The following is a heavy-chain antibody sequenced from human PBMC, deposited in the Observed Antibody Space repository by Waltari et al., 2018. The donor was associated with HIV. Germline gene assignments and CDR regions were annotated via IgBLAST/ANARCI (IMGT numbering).Heavy chain of an antibody. CDR2: ISAYNGNT. D-gene: IGHD3-10*01. V-gene: IGHV1-18*01. CDR3: ARVNMVRGVIISSADYYYYYYGMDV. Sequence: QVQLVQSGAEVKKPGASVKVSCKASGYTFTSYGISWVRQAPGQGLEWMGWISAYNGNTNYAQKIQGRVTMTTDTSTSTAYMELRSLRSDDTAVYYCARVNMVRGVIISSADYYYYYYGMDVWGQGTTVTVSS. CDR1: GYTFTSYG. J-gene: IGHJ6*02.